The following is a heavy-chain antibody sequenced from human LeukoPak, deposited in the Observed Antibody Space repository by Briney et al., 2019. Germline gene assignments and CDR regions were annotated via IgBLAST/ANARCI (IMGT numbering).Heavy chain of an antibody. CDR1: GFTFNAFG. Sequence: GGSLRLSCAASGFTFNAFGMSWVRQAPGKGLEWVSYIGTTSGAIYYADSVKGRFTISRDSAKNSLYLQVNSLRAEDTAVYYCARFRTWGDKAFDYWGQGTLVTVSS. CDR3: ARFRTWGDKAFDY. D-gene: IGHD2-21*02. CDR2: IGTTSGAI. V-gene: IGHV3-48*01. J-gene: IGHJ4*02.